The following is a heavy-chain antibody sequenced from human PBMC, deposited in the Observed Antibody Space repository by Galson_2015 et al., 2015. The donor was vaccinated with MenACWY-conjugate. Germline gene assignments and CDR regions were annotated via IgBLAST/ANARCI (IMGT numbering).Heavy chain of an antibody. J-gene: IGHJ6*02. Sequence: SLRLSCAASGFTFSSYWMSWVRQAPGKGLEWVANIKQDGSEKYYVDSVKGRFTISRDNAKNSLYLQMNSLRAEDTAVYYCAREIPAFLSGYPVAMDVWGQGTTVTVSS. CDR2: IKQDGSEK. V-gene: IGHV3-7*03. CDR3: AREIPAFLSGYPVAMDV. D-gene: IGHD3-3*01. CDR1: GFTFSSYW.